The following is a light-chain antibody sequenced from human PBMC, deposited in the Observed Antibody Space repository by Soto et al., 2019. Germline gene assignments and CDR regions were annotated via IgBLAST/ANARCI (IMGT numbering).Light chain of an antibody. J-gene: IGLJ2*01. Sequence: QTVVNKEPSLTVSPGGTVTLTCGSSTGAVTSGHYPDRLQQKPGQAPRTLIYDTTNKHSWIPDRFPGSLLGGKAALTLAGEQPEYEPEYYCLLHYTDIRVFCGGTNMTV. V-gene: IGLV7-46*01. CDR3: LLHYTDIRV. CDR2: DTT. CDR1: TGAVTSGHY.